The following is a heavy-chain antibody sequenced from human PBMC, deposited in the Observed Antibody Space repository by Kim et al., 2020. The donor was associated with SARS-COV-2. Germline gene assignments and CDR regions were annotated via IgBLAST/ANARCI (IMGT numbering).Heavy chain of an antibody. D-gene: IGHD2-2*01. V-gene: IGHV3-48*03. J-gene: IGHJ6*02. CDR3: ARSLYCSSTSCFYGMDV. Sequence: VKGRLTIARDNAKSSLSLQMNSLRAEDTAVYYCARSLYCSSTSCFYGMDVWGQGTTVTVSS.